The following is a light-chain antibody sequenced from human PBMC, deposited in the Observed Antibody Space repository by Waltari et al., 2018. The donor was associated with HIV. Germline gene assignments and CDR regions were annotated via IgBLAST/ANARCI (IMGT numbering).Light chain of an antibody. CDR3: MQAAQFPHT. V-gene: IGKV2-24*01. CDR2: RVS. J-gene: IGKJ2*01. CDR1: RSLVHRNGNTY. Sequence: DIVMTQTPLSSPVTLGQPASFSCRSSRSLVHRNGNTYLSWIQLRPGQPPIPLIYRVSNRFSGVPDRFSGSGAGTNFSLKISRVEADDVGLYYCMQAAQFPHTFGQGTRLEI.